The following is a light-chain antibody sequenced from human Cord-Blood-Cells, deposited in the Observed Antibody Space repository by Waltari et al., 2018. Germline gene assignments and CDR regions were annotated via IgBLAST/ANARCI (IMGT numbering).Light chain of an antibody. Sequence: DIQMTQSPSSLSASVGDRVTITCRASPSISSYLNWYQQKQGKAPKLLIYAASSLQSGVPSRFSGSGSGTDFTITNSSLQPEDFATYYGQQSYSTPPETFGQGTKLEIK. J-gene: IGKJ2*01. CDR2: AAS. CDR1: PSISSY. CDR3: QQSYSTPPET. V-gene: IGKV1-39*01.